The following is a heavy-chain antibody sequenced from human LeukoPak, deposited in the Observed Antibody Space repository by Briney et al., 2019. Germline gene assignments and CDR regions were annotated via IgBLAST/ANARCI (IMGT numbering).Heavy chain of an antibody. CDR2: INHSGST. V-gene: IGHV4-34*01. CDR1: GGSFSGYY. J-gene: IGHJ4*02. Sequence: SETLSLTCAVYGGSFSGYYWSWIRQPPGKGLEWIGEINHSGSTNYNPSLKSRVTISVDTSKNQFSMKLSSVTAADTAVYYCARGFGYYDSNGYSLYWGQGTVVTVAS. D-gene: IGHD3-22*01. CDR3: ARGFGYYDSNGYSLY.